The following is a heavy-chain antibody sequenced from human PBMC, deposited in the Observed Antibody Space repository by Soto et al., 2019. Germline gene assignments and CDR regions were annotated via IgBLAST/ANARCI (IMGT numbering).Heavy chain of an antibody. Sequence: SETLSRTCTVSGGSISSGDYYWSWIRQPPGKGLEWIGYIYYSGSTYYNPSLKSRVTISVDTSKNQFSLKLSSVTAADTAVYYCARDIGYYDFWSGYYGDYYYGMDVWGQGTTVTVSS. CDR1: GGSISSGDYY. CDR2: IYYSGST. D-gene: IGHD3-3*01. J-gene: IGHJ6*02. V-gene: IGHV4-30-4*01. CDR3: ARDIGYYDFWSGYYGDYYYGMDV.